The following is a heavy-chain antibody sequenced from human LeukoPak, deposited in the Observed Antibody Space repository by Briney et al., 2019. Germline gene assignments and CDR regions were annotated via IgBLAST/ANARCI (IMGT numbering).Heavy chain of an antibody. CDR3: ARWKYDSGGYYPDY. V-gene: IGHV4-4*02. J-gene: IGHJ4*02. Sequence: SETLSLTCAVSGASISSSNWWSWVRQPPGKGLEWLGEIYHSGNTNYNPSLKSRVTMSVDKSKNQFSLKLSSVTAADTAVYYCARWKYDSGGYYPDYWGQGTQVTVSS. D-gene: IGHD3-22*01. CDR2: IYHSGNT. CDR1: GASISSSNW.